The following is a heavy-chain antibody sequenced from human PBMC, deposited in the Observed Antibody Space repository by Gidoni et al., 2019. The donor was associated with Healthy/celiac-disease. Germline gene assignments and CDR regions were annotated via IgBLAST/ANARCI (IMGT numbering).Heavy chain of an antibody. CDR3: ARVDSSGYSFDY. CDR1: GGSISSYY. J-gene: IGHJ4*02. V-gene: IGHV4-59*01. D-gene: IGHD3-22*01. CDR2: IYYSGST. Sequence: QVQLQESGPGLVKPSETLSLTCTVSGGSISSYYWSWIRQPPGKGLEWIGYIYYSGSTNYNPSLKSRVTISVDTSKNQFSLKLSSVTAADTAVYYCARVDSSGYSFDYWGQGTLVTVSS.